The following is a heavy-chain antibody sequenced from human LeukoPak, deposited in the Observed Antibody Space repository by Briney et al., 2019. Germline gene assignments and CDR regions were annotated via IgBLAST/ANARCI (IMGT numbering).Heavy chain of an antibody. CDR3: AKDVPGRGSSYGLIDY. Sequence: GGSLRLSCAASGFTFSSYGMHGVRQAPGKGLEGVAVISYDGSNKYYADSVKGRFTISRDNSKNTLYLQMNSLRAEDTAVYYCAKDVPGRGSSYGLIDYWGQGTLVTVSS. CDR2: ISYDGSNK. CDR1: GFTFSSYG. D-gene: IGHD5-18*01. J-gene: IGHJ4*02. V-gene: IGHV3-30*18.